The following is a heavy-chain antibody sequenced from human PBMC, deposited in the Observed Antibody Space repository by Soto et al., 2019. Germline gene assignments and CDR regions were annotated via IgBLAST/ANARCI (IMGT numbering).Heavy chain of an antibody. CDR1: GYTFTSYV. J-gene: IGHJ5*02. CDR2: ISAYNGNT. CDR3: ARDYSLGRDFWSGPDAIRFDP. V-gene: IGHV1-18*01. Sequence: ASVKVSCKASGYTFTSYVISWVRQAPGQGLEWMGWISAYNGNTNYAQKLQGRVTMTTDTSTSTAYMELRSLRSDDTAVYYCARDYSLGRDFWSGPDAIRFDPWGQGTLVTVS. D-gene: IGHD3-3*01.